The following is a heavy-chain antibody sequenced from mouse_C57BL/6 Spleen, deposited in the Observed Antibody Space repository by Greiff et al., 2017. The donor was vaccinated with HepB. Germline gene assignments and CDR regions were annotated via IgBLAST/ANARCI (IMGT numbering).Heavy chain of an antibody. Sequence: EVNVVESGGDLVKPGGSLKLSCAASGFTFSSYGMSWVRQTPDKRLEWVATISSGGSYTYYPDSVKGRFTISRDNAKNTLYLQMSSLKSEDTAMYYCARPDGNYFAYWGQGTLVTVSA. J-gene: IGHJ3*01. CDR2: ISSGGSYT. D-gene: IGHD2-1*01. CDR1: GFTFSSYG. V-gene: IGHV5-6*01. CDR3: ARPDGNYFAY.